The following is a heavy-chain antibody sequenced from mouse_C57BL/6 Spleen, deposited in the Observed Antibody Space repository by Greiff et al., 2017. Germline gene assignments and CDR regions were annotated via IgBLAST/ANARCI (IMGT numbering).Heavy chain of an antibody. Sequence: EVQLQESGGGLVKPGGSLKLSCAASGFTFSSYAMSWVRQTPEKRLEWVATISDGGSYTYYPDNVKGRFTISRDNAKNNLYLQMSHLKSEDTAMYYCARGDDGFDYWGQGTTLTVSS. CDR2: ISDGGSYT. J-gene: IGHJ2*01. D-gene: IGHD2-3*01. CDR3: ARGDDGFDY. CDR1: GFTFSSYA. V-gene: IGHV5-4*01.